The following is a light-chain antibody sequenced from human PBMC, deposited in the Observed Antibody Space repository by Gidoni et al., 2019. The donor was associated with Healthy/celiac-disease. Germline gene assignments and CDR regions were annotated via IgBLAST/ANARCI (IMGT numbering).Light chain of an antibody. Sequence: QSALTQPRPVSGSPGQSVTLSCTGTSRDVGGYNYVSWYQQHPGKAPKLMIYDVSKRPSGVPYRFSGSKSGNTASLTISGLQAEDEADYYCCSYAGSYTFVGVFGGGTKLTVL. J-gene: IGLJ2*01. V-gene: IGLV2-11*01. CDR3: CSYAGSYTFVGV. CDR1: SRDVGGYNY. CDR2: DVS.